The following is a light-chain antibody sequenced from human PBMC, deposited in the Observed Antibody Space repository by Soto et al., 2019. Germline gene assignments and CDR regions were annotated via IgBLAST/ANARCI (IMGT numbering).Light chain of an antibody. J-gene: IGKJ5*01. V-gene: IGKV3-20*01. CDR1: QSLTNSY. CDR2: DTS. Sequence: VLTQYPYTLSLSPGHRATLSCRASQSLTNSYIAWYQAKPGQAPRLLIYDTSSRATGIPDRFSGSGSGTDFTLTITRLEPEDFAVYYCQQYGTSDKIFGQGTLLEIK. CDR3: QQYGTSDKI.